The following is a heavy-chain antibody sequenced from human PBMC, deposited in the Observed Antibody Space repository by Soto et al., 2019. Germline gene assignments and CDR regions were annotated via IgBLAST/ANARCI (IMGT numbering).Heavy chain of an antibody. CDR1: GGTFSSYG. D-gene: IGHD1-26*01. CDR2: ISAYNGNT. CDR3: ARVRQNSGRPRWNWFDP. Sequence: ASVKVSCKASGGTFSSYGISWVRQAPGQGLEWMGWISAYNGNTNYAQKLQGRVTMTTDTSTSTAYMELRSLRSDDTAVYYCARVRQNSGRPRWNWFDPWGQGTLVTVSS. J-gene: IGHJ5*02. V-gene: IGHV1-18*01.